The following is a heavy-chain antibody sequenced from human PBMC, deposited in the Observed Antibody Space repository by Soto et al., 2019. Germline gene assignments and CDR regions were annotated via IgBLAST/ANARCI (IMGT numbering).Heavy chain of an antibody. V-gene: IGHV4-39*01. CDR2: IYYSGST. CDR3: ASPKIAFYNWFDP. J-gene: IGHJ5*02. CDR1: GGSISSSSYY. Sequence: PSETLSLTCTVSGGSISSSSYYWGWIRQPPGKGLEWIGSIYYSGSTYYNPSLKSRVTISVDTSKNHFSLKLTSVTAADTAVYYCASPKIAFYNWFDPWGQGTLVTVS. D-gene: IGHD3-3*02.